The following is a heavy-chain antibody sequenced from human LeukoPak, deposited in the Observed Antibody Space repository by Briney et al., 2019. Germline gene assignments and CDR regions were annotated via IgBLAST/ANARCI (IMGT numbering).Heavy chain of an antibody. CDR1: GFTLSSYG. Sequence: GGSLRLSCAASGFTLSSYGMHWVRQAPGKGLEWVAFIRYDGSNKYYADSVKGRFTISRDNSKNMLYLQMNSLRAEDTAVYYCAKEGLGSGYYTATQPEYYFDYWGQGTLVTVSS. CDR2: IRYDGSNK. CDR3: AKEGLGSGYYTATQPEYYFDY. V-gene: IGHV3-30*02. D-gene: IGHD3-3*01. J-gene: IGHJ4*02.